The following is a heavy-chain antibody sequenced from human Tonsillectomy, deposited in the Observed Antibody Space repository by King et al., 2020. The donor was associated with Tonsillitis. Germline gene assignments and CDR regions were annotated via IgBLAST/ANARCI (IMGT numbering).Heavy chain of an antibody. V-gene: IGHV1-46*01. CDR1: GYTFTSYY. Sequence: VQLVQSGAEVKKPGASVKVSCKTSGYTFTSYYMHWVRQAPGQGLEWMGIINPSGGSTSYAQKFQGRFTMTRDTSTSTVYMELSSLRSEDTAVYYCARDPEYIVVVPAVQRRHNWFDPWGQGTLVTVSS. CDR3: ARDPEYIVVVPAVQRRHNWFDP. J-gene: IGHJ5*02. CDR2: INPSGGST. D-gene: IGHD2-2*01.